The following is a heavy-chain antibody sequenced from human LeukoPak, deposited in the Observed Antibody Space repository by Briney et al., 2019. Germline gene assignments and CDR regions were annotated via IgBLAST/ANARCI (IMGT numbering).Heavy chain of an antibody. V-gene: IGHV3-7*01. CDR1: GFTFSSYW. CDR3: ARDPHCTNGVCYTSNYMDV. Sequence: GGSLRLSCAASGFTFSSYWMSWVRQAPGKGLEWVANIKQDGSEKYYVDSVKGRFTISRDNAKNSLYLQMNSLRAEDTAVYYCARDPHCTNGVCYTSNYMDVWGKGTTVTVPS. D-gene: IGHD2-8*01. J-gene: IGHJ6*03. CDR2: IKQDGSEK.